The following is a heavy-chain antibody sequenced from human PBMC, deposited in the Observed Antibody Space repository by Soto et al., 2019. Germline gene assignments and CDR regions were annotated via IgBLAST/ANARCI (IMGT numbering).Heavy chain of an antibody. CDR3: ARAPGYGLRENFDY. CDR1: GFTFDDYA. D-gene: IGHD3-9*01. J-gene: IGHJ4*02. Sequence: GGCLRLSCAASGFTFDDYAMHWVRQAPGKGLEWVSRITWNSGRIDYADSVKGRFTISRDNAKNTLYLQMNSLRVEDTAVYYCARAPGYGLRENFDYWGQGTLVTVSS. V-gene: IGHV3-9*01. CDR2: ITWNSGRI.